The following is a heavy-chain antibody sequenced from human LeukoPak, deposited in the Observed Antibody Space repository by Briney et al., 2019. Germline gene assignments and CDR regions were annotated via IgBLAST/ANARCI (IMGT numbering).Heavy chain of an antibody. Sequence: SETLSLPCTVSGRTNSIYYGNWLPHPPGEALEGIGYIHYSGSTKYNPSTKCRVTISVDTSKNKFSLKLSSVTAADTAVYYCARWYSSGWAFDYWGQGTLVTVSP. CDR1: GRTNSIYY. V-gene: IGHV4-59*08. CDR3: ARWYSSGWAFDY. CDR2: IHYSGST. J-gene: IGHJ4*02. D-gene: IGHD6-19*01.